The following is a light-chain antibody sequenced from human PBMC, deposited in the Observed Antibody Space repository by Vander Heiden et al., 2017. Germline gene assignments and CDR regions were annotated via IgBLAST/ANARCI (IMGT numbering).Light chain of an antibody. CDR3: QAWDSSTF. CDR2: QDS. J-gene: IGLJ2*01. Sequence: SYELTQPPSVSVSPGQTASITCSGDKLGDKYACWYQQKPGQSPVLVIYQDSKRPSGIPERFSGSNSGKTATLTISGTQAMDEADYYCQAWDSSTFIGGGTKLTVL. CDR1: KLGDKY. V-gene: IGLV3-1*01.